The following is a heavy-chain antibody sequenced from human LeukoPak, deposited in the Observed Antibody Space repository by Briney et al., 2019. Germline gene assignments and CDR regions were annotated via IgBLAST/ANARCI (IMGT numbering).Heavy chain of an antibody. CDR1: GGSISSYY. CDR3: ARYYCSSSSCYAWRFDP. CDR2: IYTSGST. D-gene: IGHD2-2*01. J-gene: IGHJ5*02. V-gene: IGHV4-4*07. Sequence: SETLSLTCTDSGGSISSYYWSWIRQPAGKGLEWVWRIYTSGSTNYNPSLKSRVTMSVDTSKNQFSLKLRSVTAADTAVYYCARYYCSSSSCYAWRFDPWGQGALVTVSS.